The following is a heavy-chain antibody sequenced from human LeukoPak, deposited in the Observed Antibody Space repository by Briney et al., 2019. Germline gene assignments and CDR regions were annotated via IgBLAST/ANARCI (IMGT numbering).Heavy chain of an antibody. D-gene: IGHD1-1*01. CDR2: INHSGST. V-gene: IGHV4-34*01. CDR1: GGSFSGYY. J-gene: IGHJ4*02. CDR3: AREDNWNDLGFDY. Sequence: PSETLSLTCAVYGGSFSGYYWSWIRQPPGKGLEWIGEINHSGSTNYNPSLKSRVTISVDTSKNQFSLKLSSVTAADTAVYYCAREDNWNDLGFDYWGQGTLVTVSS.